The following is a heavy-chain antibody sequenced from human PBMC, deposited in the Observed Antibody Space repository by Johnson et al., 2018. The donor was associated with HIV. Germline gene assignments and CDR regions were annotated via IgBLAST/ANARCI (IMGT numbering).Heavy chain of an antibody. V-gene: IGHV3-66*01. Sequence: VQLVESGGGVVQPGGSLILSCAASGFTVSSNYMSWVRQAPGKGLEWVSVIYSGGSTYYADSVKGRFTISRDNSKNTLYLQMNSLRAEDTAVYYCAREKTTPDAFDIWGQGTMVTVSS. CDR2: IYSGGST. CDR3: AREKTTPDAFDI. D-gene: IGHD4-11*01. J-gene: IGHJ3*02. CDR1: GFTVSSNY.